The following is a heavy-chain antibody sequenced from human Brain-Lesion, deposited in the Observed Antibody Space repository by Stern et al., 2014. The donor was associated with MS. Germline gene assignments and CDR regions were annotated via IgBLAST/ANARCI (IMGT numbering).Heavy chain of an antibody. V-gene: IGHV3-21*01. CDR3: ARVDCSGTNCFYYYYGMDV. Sequence: VQLEESGGGLVKPGGSLRLSCEASGFTFNSYSMNWVRQAPGKGLEWVSSISVGTDYIYYADSVKGRFTISRDNAKNSLFLQMNTLRAEDTGVYYCARVDCSGTNCFYYYYGMDVWGQGTTVTVSS. CDR1: GFTFNSYS. J-gene: IGHJ6*02. D-gene: IGHD2-2*01. CDR2: ISVGTDYI.